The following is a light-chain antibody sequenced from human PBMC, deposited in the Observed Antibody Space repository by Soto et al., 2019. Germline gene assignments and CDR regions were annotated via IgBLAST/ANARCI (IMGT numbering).Light chain of an antibody. CDR3: QHYNNWPAWT. Sequence: EIVMTQSPATLSVSPGESATLSCRASQRISTNLAWYQHKRGQAPRLLIYGASTRATGIPARFSGSGAETEFTIPITSMQSEDFAVYYCQHYNNWPAWTFGQGTKVEIK. CDR1: QRISTN. CDR2: GAS. J-gene: IGKJ1*01. V-gene: IGKV3D-15*01.